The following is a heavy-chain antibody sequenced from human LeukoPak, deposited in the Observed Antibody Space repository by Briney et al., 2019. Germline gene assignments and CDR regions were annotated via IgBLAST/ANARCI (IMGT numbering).Heavy chain of an antibody. Sequence: ASVKVSCKVSGYTLTELSMHWVRQAPGKGLEWMGGFDPEDGETIYAQKFQGRVTMTEDTSTDTAYMELSSLKSEDTAVYYCATLLDIVVVGAFDIWGQGTMVTVSS. CDR2: FDPEDGET. D-gene: IGHD2-15*01. V-gene: IGHV1-24*01. CDR1: GYTLTELS. CDR3: ATLLDIVVVGAFDI. J-gene: IGHJ3*02.